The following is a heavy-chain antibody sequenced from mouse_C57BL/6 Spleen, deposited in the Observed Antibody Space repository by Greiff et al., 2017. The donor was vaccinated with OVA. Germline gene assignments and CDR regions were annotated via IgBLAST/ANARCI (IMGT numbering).Heavy chain of an antibody. Sequence: VQLQQSGPELVRPGASVKISCKAPGYTFTSYWMDWVKQRPGQGLEWIGNIYPSDSETHYNQKFKDKATLTVDKSSSTAYMQLSSLTSEDSAVYYCARGLLLRYEAPAYWGQGTLVTVSA. J-gene: IGHJ3*01. CDR2: IYPSDSET. CDR3: ARGLLLRYEAPAY. CDR1: GYTFTSYW. D-gene: IGHD1-1*01. V-gene: IGHV1-61*01.